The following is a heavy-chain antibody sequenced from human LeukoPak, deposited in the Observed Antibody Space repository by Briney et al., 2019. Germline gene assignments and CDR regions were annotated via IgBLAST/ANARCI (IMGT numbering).Heavy chain of an antibody. J-gene: IGHJ4*02. Sequence: GGSLRLSCAASGFTFSSYAMSWVRQAPGKGLEWVSAISGSGGSTYYADSVKGRFTISRDNSKNTLYLQMNSLRAEDTAAYYCAKDLIPGIAAAGTDLYNYWGQGTLVTVSS. CDR2: ISGSGGST. CDR3: AKDLIPGIAAAGTDLYNY. CDR1: GFTFSSYA. D-gene: IGHD6-13*01. V-gene: IGHV3-23*01.